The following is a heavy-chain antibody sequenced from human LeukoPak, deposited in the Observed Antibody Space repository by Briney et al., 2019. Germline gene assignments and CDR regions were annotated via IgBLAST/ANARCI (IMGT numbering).Heavy chain of an antibody. J-gene: IGHJ4*02. CDR1: GYTFTSYY. V-gene: IGHV1-46*01. CDR3: ATEGITGFLGLD. D-gene: IGHD1-20*01. Sequence: ASVKVSCKASGYTFTSYYMHWVRQAPGQGLEWMGIINPSGGSTSYAQKFQGRVTMTRDTSTSTVYMELSSLRSEDTAVYYCATEGITGFLGLDWGQGTLVTVSS. CDR2: INPSGGST.